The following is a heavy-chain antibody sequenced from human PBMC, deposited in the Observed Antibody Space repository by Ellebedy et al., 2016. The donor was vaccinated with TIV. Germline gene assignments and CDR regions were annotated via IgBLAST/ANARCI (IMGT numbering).Heavy chain of an antibody. CDR1: GHTFTSYG. Sequence: ASVKVSCXASGHTFTSYGIHWVRQAPEQRLEWMGWFNTGNGNTKYSQKFQGRVTITTDTSASTASMELSSLMSDDTAVYYCATREWQDPMDVWGQGTTVIVSS. V-gene: IGHV1-3*04. CDR3: ATREWQDPMDV. D-gene: IGHD3-3*01. CDR2: FNTGNGNT. J-gene: IGHJ6*02.